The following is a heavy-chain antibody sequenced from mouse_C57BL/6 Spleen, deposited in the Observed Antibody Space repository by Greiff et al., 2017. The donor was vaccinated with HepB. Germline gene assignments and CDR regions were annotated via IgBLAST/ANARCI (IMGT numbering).Heavy chain of an antibody. J-gene: IGHJ3*01. CDR1: GFNIKDDY. CDR2: IDPENGDT. V-gene: IGHV14-4*01. Sequence: EVQLKESGAELVRPGASVKLSCTASGFNIKDDYMHWVKQRPEQGLEWIGWIDPENGDTEYASKFQGKATITADTSSNTAYLQLSSLTSEDTAVYYCTYYYGSSSFAYWGQGTLVTVSA. CDR3: TYYYGSSSFAY. D-gene: IGHD1-1*01.